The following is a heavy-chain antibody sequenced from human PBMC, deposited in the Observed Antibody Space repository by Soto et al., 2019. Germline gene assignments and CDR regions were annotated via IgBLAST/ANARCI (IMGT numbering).Heavy chain of an antibody. D-gene: IGHD4-4*01. Sequence: SETLSLTCTVSGGSISSGGYYWSWIRQHPGKGLEWIGYIYYSGSTYYNPSLKSRVTISLDTSKNQFSLKLSSVTAADTAVYYCARSDQLSNRRERTVTGTRFDYWGQGTLVTVSS. CDR1: GGSISSGGYY. CDR2: IYYSGST. V-gene: IGHV4-31*03. CDR3: ARSDQLSNRRERTVTGTRFDY. J-gene: IGHJ4*02.